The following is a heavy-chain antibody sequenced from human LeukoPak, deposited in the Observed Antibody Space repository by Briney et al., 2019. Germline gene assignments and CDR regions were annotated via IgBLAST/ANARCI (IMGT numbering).Heavy chain of an antibody. CDR2: INPSGGST. D-gene: IGHD3-10*01. J-gene: IGHJ5*02. V-gene: IGHV1-46*01. CDR3: ARDGAPNYYGSGSYLNWFDP. CDR1: GYTFTSYY. Sequence: ASVKVSCKASGYTFTSYYMHWVRQAPGQGLEWMGIINPSGGSTSYAQKFQGRVTMTRDTSTSTVYMELSSLRSEDTAVYYCARDGAPNYYGSGSYLNWFDPWDQGTLVTVSS.